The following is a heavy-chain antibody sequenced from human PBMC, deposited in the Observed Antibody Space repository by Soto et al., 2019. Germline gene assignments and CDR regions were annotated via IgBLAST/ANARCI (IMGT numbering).Heavy chain of an antibody. J-gene: IGHJ4*02. V-gene: IGHV3-48*02. CDR2: ISSSSISI. Sequence: PGGSLRLSCAASGLSFTRISMNWVRQAPGKGLEWVSYISSSSISIYYADSVKGRFTISRDNAKNSLFLQMNSLRDEDTAVYYCASSTPVTGLPLDFWGQGTLVTVSS. CDR3: ASSTPVTGLPLDF. CDR1: GLSFTRIS. D-gene: IGHD6-19*01.